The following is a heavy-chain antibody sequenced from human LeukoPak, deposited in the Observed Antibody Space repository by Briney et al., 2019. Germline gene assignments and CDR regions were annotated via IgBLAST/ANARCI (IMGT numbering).Heavy chain of an antibody. CDR2: IYYSGST. Sequence: SETLSLTCTVSGGSISSYYWSWIRQPPGKGLEWIGYIYYSGSTNYNPSLKSRVTISVDTSKNQFTLKLSSVTAADTAVYYCARHSVDAFDIWGQGTMVTVSS. V-gene: IGHV4-59*08. D-gene: IGHD6-19*01. J-gene: IGHJ3*02. CDR1: GGSISSYY. CDR3: ARHSVDAFDI.